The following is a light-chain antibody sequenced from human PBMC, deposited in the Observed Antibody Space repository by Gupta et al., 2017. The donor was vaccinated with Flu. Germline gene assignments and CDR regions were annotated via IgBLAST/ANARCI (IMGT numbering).Light chain of an antibody. CDR1: SGRVSASHS. J-gene: IGLJ2*01. CDR3: LIYLGGGVSI. Sequence: QTVVTQEPSLSVSPGGTVTLTCSLSSGRVSASHSAGWYQHAPGQPPRTLIYSTYVRSSGGPDRFSGSILGHRVALTITGAQAEDESDYYCLIYLGGGVSIFGGGTKVTVL. V-gene: IGLV8-61*01. CDR2: STY.